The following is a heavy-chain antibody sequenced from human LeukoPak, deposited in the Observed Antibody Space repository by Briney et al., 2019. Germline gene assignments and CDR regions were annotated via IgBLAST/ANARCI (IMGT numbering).Heavy chain of an antibody. Sequence: GESLKISCKGSGFRFISYWIAWVRQMPGKGLEWMGIIYPGDSDTRYSPSFQGQVTISADKSISTAYLQWSSLKASDTAMYYCARHEEGQTGDYWGQGTLVTVSS. J-gene: IGHJ4*02. CDR1: GFRFISYW. V-gene: IGHV5-51*01. CDR2: IYPGDSDT. CDR3: ARHEEGQTGDY.